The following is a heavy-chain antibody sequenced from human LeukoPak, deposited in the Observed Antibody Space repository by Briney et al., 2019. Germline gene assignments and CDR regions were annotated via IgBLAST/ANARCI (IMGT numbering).Heavy chain of an antibody. V-gene: IGHV3-23*01. CDR1: GFTFNSYA. CDR2: ISCSGGST. CDR3: AMGTTYYVVSGSYYLIY. Sequence: GGSLRLSCAASGFTFNSYAMNWVRQAPGKGLEWVSAISCSGGSTYYADSVKGRFTISRDNSKNTLYLQMNSLRAEGTAVYYCAMGTTYYVVSGSYYLIYWGQGTLVTVSS. J-gene: IGHJ4*02. D-gene: IGHD3-10*01.